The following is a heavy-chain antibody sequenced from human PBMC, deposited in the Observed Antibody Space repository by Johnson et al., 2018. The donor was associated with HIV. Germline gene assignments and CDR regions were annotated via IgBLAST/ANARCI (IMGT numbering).Heavy chain of an antibody. D-gene: IGHD3-22*01. CDR2: ISYDGSNK. V-gene: IGHV3-30*04. Sequence: VQLVESGGGVVQPGRSLRLSCAASGFTFSGYAMHWVRQAPGMGLGWVALISYDGSNKYYADSVKGRFIISRDTSKNTLYLQMNSRRAEDTAVYYCARDGPYYDSSGYYYGTVFYAFDIWGQGTMVIVSS. CDR1: GFTFSGYA. J-gene: IGHJ3*02. CDR3: ARDGPYYDSSGYYYGTVFYAFDI.